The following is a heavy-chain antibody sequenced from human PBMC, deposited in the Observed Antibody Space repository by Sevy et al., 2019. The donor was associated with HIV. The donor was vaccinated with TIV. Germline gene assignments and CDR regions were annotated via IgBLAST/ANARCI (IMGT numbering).Heavy chain of an antibody. CDR3: ARFPPERAFDI. CDR2: ISYDGSDQ. V-gene: IGHV3-30*04. CDR1: GLAFSSYA. J-gene: IGHJ3*02. Sequence: GGSLRLSCAASGLAFSSYAMHWVRQAPDKGLEWVAVISYDGSDQDYADSVEGRFTISRDNSKNTLSLQMNSLRIEDTAVYYCARFPPERAFDIWGQGTMVTVSS.